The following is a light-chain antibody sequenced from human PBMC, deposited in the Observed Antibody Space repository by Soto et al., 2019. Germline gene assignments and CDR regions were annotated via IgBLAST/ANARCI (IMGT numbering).Light chain of an antibody. CDR2: KAS. J-gene: IGKJ1*01. Sequence: DIQMTQSPSTLSASVGDRVTIPCRASQSIINWLGWYQQKPGKAPKLLIYKASSLESGVPSRFSGSGSGTDFTLTINRLQPDDFATYYCQHYNSFPWTFGQGTKVDIK. CDR1: QSIINW. CDR3: QHYNSFPWT. V-gene: IGKV1-5*03.